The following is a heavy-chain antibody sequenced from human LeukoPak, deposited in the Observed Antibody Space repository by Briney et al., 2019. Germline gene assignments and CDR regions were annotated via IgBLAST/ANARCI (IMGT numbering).Heavy chain of an antibody. CDR1: GFTFSSYE. Sequence: GGSLRLSCAASGFTFSSYEMNWVRQAPGKGLEWVSYISSSGSTIYYADSVKGRFTISRDNAKNSLYLQMNSLRAEDTAVYYCARAGSYCSSTGCYEGDNWFDPWGQGTLVTVSS. CDR3: ARAGSYCSSTGCYEGDNWFDP. J-gene: IGHJ5*02. CDR2: ISSSGSTI. D-gene: IGHD2-2*01. V-gene: IGHV3-48*03.